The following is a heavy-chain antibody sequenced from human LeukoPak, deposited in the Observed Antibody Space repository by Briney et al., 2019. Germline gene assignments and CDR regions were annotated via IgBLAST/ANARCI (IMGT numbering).Heavy chain of an antibody. CDR2: IKQDGSEK. CDR1: GFTFSSYW. CDR3: ARDPYYYDSSGYH. V-gene: IGHV3-7*03. D-gene: IGHD3-22*01. Sequence: GGSLRLSCAVSGFTFSSYWMSWVRQAPGKGLEWVANIKQDGSEKYYVDSVKGRFTISRDNAKNSLYLQMNSLRAEDTAVYYCARDPYYYDSSGYHWGQGTLVTVSS. J-gene: IGHJ4*02.